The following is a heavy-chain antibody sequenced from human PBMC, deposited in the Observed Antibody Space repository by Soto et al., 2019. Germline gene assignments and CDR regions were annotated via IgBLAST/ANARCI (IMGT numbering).Heavy chain of an antibody. V-gene: IGHV4-31*01. J-gene: IGHJ5*02. CDR3: ARRDRSGFSYWLDT. CDR2: IYFSGTT. D-gene: IGHD3-22*01. CDR1: GGSISSGDYY. Sequence: QVQLQESGPGLVKPSQTLSLTCTVSGGSISSGDYYWSWIRQHPGKGLEWIGTIYFSGTTYYNPSLKILVTISVDTSKCQFSLKLSSVTAADTAVYYYARRDRSGFSYWLDTWGQGTLVTVSS.